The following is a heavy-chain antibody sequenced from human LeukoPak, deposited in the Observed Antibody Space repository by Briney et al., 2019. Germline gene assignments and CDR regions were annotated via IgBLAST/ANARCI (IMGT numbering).Heavy chain of an antibody. CDR1: GFTFTDYY. V-gene: IGHV1-2*02. Sequence: GSVKLSCKASGFTFTDYYMHWVRQAPGQGFEWMGWINPNDGDTNYAQKFQGRVTMTRDTSISTAHMEVSGLRADDTAVYYCGKTNLLYCGSSTSLFDYWRQETLVSVSS. CDR2: INPNDGDT. J-gene: IGHJ4*02. CDR3: GKTNLLYCGSSTSLFDY. D-gene: IGHD2-2*01.